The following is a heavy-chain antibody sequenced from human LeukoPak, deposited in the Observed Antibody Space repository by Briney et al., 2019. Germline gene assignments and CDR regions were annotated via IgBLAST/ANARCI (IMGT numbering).Heavy chain of an antibody. V-gene: IGHV3-20*04. CDR1: GFTFDDYG. CDR3: ARAKSPGGSGRYYYPDAFDI. D-gene: IGHD3-10*01. Sequence: GGSLRLSCAASGFTFDDYGMNWVRQVAEKGLEWVSGINWKGGSTGYADSVKGRFTISRDNAKNSLYLQMNSLRAEDTALYYCARAKSPGGSGRYYYPDAFDIWGQGTMVTVSS. CDR2: INWKGGST. J-gene: IGHJ3*02.